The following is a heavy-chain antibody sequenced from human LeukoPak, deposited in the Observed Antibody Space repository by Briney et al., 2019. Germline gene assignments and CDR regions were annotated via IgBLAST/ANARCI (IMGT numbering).Heavy chain of an antibody. J-gene: IGHJ4*02. CDR2: IHYSGST. D-gene: IGHD5-24*01. Sequence: SETLSLTCTVSGGSISGYFWTWIRQSPGKGLEWIGYIHYSGSTNYNPSLKSRVTMTVDTSKNLLSLKLSSVTAADTAVYFCARAGPRRDGYTLDYWGQGTLVTVS. CDR3: ARAGPRRDGYTLDY. V-gene: IGHV4-59*13. CDR1: GGSISGYF.